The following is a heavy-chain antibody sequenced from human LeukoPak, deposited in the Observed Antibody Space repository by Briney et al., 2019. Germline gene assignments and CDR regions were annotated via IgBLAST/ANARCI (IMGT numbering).Heavy chain of an antibody. Sequence: GASVKVFCKASGYTFTSYGISWVRQAPGQGLEWMGWISAYNGNTNYAQKLQGRVTMTTDTSTSTAYMELRSLRSDDTAVYYCARPLGTYYYYGMDVWGQGTTVTVSS. D-gene: IGHD6-13*01. CDR1: GYTFTSYG. V-gene: IGHV1-18*01. CDR2: ISAYNGNT. CDR3: ARPLGTYYYYGMDV. J-gene: IGHJ6*02.